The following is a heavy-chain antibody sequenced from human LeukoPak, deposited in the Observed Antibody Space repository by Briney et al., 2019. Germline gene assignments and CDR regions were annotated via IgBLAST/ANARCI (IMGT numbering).Heavy chain of an antibody. CDR2: ISCDGSNK. V-gene: IGHV3-30-3*01. CDR1: GFTFSSYA. J-gene: IGHJ4*02. CDR3: ARGNEGPFDY. D-gene: IGHD1-1*01. Sequence: PGGSLRLSCAASGFTFSSYAMHWVRQAPGKGLEWVAVISCDGSNKYYADSVKGRFTISRDNSKNTLYLQMNSLRAEDTAVYYCARGNEGPFDYWGQGTLVTVSS.